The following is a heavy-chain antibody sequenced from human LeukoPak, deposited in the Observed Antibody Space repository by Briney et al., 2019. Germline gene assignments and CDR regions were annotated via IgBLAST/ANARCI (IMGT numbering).Heavy chain of an antibody. CDR2: IIPIFGTA. J-gene: IGHJ5*02. Sequence: SVKVSCKPSGYTFTDYDINWVRQAPGQGLEWMGGIIPIFGTANYAQKFQGRVTITTDESTSTAYMELSSLRSEDTAVYYCARGGGSGSYQWFDPWGQGTLVTVSS. D-gene: IGHD3-10*01. V-gene: IGHV1-69*05. CDR1: GYTFTDYD. CDR3: ARGGGSGSYQWFDP.